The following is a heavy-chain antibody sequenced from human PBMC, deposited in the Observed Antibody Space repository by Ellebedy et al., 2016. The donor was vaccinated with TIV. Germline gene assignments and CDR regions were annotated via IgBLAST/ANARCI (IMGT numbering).Heavy chain of an antibody. D-gene: IGHD6-6*01. CDR1: GFPFSSYW. V-gene: IGHV3-7*01. J-gene: IGHJ4*02. CDR3: AASSSSEGF. CDR2: IKEDGSEK. Sequence: GGSLRLXCAASGFPFSSYWMSWVRQAPGKGLEWVANIKEDGSEKYYVDSVKGRFTISRDNAKNSLYLQMNSLRAEDTAVYYCAASSSSEGFWGQGTLVTVSS.